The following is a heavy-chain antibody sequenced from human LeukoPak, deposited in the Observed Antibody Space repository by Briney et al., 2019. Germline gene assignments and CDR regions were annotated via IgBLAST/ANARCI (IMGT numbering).Heavy chain of an antibody. CDR2: ISSSSSYI. Sequence: GGSLRLSCAASGFTFSSYSMNWVRQAPGKGLEWVSSISSSSSYIYYADSVKGRFTISRDNAKNSLYLQMNSLRAEDTAVYYCARDPSRGGKGVFDYWGQGTLVTVSS. D-gene: IGHD4-23*01. J-gene: IGHJ4*02. CDR1: GFTFSSYS. CDR3: ARDPSRGGKGVFDY. V-gene: IGHV3-21*01.